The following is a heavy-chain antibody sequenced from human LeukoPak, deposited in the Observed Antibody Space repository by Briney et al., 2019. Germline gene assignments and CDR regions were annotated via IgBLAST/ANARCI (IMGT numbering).Heavy chain of an antibody. CDR3: ARFPADYYDSRGPFDY. D-gene: IGHD3-22*01. V-gene: IGHV4-30-4*01. CDR1: GGSISSGDYY. J-gene: IGHJ4*02. CDR2: IYYSGST. Sequence: PSETLSLTCTVSGGSISSGDYYWSWIRQPPGKGLEWIGYIYYSGSTYYNPSLKSRVTISVDTSKNQFSLKLSSVTAADTAVYYCARFPADYYDSRGPFDYWGQGTLVTVSS.